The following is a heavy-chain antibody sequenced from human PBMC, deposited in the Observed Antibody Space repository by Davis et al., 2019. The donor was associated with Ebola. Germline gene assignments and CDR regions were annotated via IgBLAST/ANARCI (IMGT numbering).Heavy chain of an antibody. CDR3: ARAYIGGVIALFDY. D-gene: IGHD3-16*02. J-gene: IGHJ4*02. V-gene: IGHV1-46*01. Sequence: ASVKVSCKASGGTFSSYAISWVRQAPGQGLEWMGIINPSGGSTSYAQKFQGRITMTRDTSTSTVYMELSSLRSEDTAVYYCARAYIGGVIALFDYWGQGALVTVSS. CDR1: GGTFSSYA. CDR2: INPSGGST.